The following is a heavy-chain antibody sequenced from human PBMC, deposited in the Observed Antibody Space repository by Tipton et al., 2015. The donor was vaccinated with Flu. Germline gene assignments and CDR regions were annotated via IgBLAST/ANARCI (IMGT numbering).Heavy chain of an antibody. Sequence: LVKPTQTLTLTCTFSGFSLDTSGVGVGWVRQPPGKAPEWLALIYWDDDQRFSPSLQNRLTLTKDTSKNQVVLTMANMGPADTGTYYCAHSPLAHCTGYSCSNYYYFGMDVWGRGTTVTVS. CDR1: GFSLDTSGVG. J-gene: IGHJ6*02. V-gene: IGHV2-5*02. CDR2: IYWDDDQ. D-gene: IGHD2-15*01. CDR3: AHSPLAHCTGYSCSNYYYFGMDV.